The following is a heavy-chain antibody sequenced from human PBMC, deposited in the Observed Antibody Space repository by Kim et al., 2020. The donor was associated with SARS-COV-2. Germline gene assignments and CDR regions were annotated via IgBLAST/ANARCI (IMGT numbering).Heavy chain of an antibody. V-gene: IGHV4-34*01. D-gene: IGHD6-13*01. J-gene: IGHJ4*02. CDR1: GGSFSGYY. CDR2: INHSGST. Sequence: SETLSLTCAVYGGSFSGYYWSWIRQPPGKGLEWIGEINHSGSTNYNPSLKSRVTISVDTSKNQFSLKRSSVTVADTAVYYCARAGVSSWYYPFDYWGQGT. CDR3: ARAGVSSWYYPFDY.